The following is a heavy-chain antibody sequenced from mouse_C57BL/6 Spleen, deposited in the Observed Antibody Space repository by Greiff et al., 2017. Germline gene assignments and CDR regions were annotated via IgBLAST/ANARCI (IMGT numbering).Heavy chain of an antibody. D-gene: IGHD2-5*01. CDR3: ARKSNNCYCDV. Sequence: EVQLVESGGGLVKPGGSLKLSCAASGFTFSSYAMSWVRQTPEKRLEWVATISDGGSYTYYPDNVKGRFTISRDNAKNNLYLQMSHLKSEDTAMYDCARKSNNCYCDVWGTGTTVTVSS. V-gene: IGHV5-4*01. J-gene: IGHJ1*03. CDR1: GFTFSSYA. CDR2: ISDGGSYT.